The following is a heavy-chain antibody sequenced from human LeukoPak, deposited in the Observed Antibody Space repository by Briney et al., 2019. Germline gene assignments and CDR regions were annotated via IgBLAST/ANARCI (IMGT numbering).Heavy chain of an antibody. V-gene: IGHV4-39*01. CDR2: FYYSGST. CDR1: GGSISSSSYY. D-gene: IGHD2-2*01. CDR3: AIHWGHCSSYYFDY. Sequence: PSETLSLTCTVSGGSISSSSYYWGWIRQPPGKGLEWIGSFYYSGSTYYNPSLKSRVIISVDTSKNQFSLKLSSVTAADTAVYYCAIHWGHCSSYYFDYWGQGTLVTVSS. J-gene: IGHJ4*02.